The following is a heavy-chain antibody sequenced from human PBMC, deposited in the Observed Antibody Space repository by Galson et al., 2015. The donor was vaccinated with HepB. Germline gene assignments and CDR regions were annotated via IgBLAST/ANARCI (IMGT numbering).Heavy chain of an antibody. Sequence: SLRLSCAASGFSVTGTYMGWVRQAPGKGLEWVSIFYASGATHYADSVRGRFTVSRDNSKSMLYLQMHIVRADDTAVYYCVRATAGRVDSSGRATLVSVSS. V-gene: IGHV3-66*01. J-gene: IGHJ4*02. D-gene: IGHD2-21*02. CDR1: GFSVTGTY. CDR3: VRATAGRVDS. CDR2: FYASGAT.